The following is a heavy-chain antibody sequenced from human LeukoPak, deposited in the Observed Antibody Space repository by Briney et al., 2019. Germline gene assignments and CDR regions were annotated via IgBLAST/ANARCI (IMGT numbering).Heavy chain of an antibody. CDR1: RHSLSSSTSY. J-gene: IGHJ3*02. D-gene: IGHD6-13*01. CDR2: IYYSGRT. V-gene: IGHV4-39*01. CDR3: ARHPGITAAGTGFDI. Sequence: SETLSLTRTVSRHSLSSSTSYWGWIRQPPGKGLECIGRIYYSGRTYYNASLKSRLTISVDTSKNQFSLKLSSVTAADTAVYYCARHPGITAAGTGFDIWGQGTMVTVSS.